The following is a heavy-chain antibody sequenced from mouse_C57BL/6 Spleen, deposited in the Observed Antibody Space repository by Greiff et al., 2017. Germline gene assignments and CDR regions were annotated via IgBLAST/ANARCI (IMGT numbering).Heavy chain of an antibody. J-gene: IGHJ2*01. D-gene: IGHD2-4*01. CDR1: GFNIKNNY. Sequence: VQLQQSVAELVRPGASVKLSCTASGFNIKNNYMHWVKQRPEQGLEWIGRIDPANGNTKYAPKFQGKATITADTSSNTAYLQLSSLTSEDTAIYYCSRDDYDAGYYFDYWGQGTTLTVSS. CDR3: SRDDYDAGYYFDY. CDR2: IDPANGNT. V-gene: IGHV14-3*01.